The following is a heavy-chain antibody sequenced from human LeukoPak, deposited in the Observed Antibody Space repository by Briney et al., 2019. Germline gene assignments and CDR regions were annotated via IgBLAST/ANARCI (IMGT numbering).Heavy chain of an antibody. D-gene: IGHD1-26*01. CDR2: IHSSGGS. V-gene: IGHV4-4*09. CDR1: GASISNYY. Sequence: KPSETLSLTCTVSGASISNYYWSWIRQTPEKGLEWMGHIHSSGGSSYYPSLKSRLTLSIDTSRNQLSLKLPSVTAADTVVYFCARLGSYHDFWGQGALVTVSS. CDR3: ARLGSYHDF. J-gene: IGHJ4*02.